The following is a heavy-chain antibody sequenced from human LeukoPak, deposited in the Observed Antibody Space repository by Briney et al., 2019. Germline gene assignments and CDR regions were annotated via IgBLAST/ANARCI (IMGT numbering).Heavy chain of an antibody. CDR2: IYVTGT. D-gene: IGHD3-16*02. V-gene: IGHV4-59*08. CDR1: GGSIGPYY. Sequence: SETLSLTCTVSGGSIGPYYWSWIRQSPGKGLEWIGYIYVTGTRYNPYLQSRVTISVDRSRNQFFLKMSSVTAADTAVYYCARHIGGGIEDMDVWGKGTKVIVSS. CDR3: ARHIGGGIEDMDV. J-gene: IGHJ6*03.